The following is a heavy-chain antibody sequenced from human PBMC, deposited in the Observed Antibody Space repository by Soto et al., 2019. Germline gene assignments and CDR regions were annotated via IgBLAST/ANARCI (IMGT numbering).Heavy chain of an antibody. CDR3: ARDRIAAPALIYYYGMDV. V-gene: IGHV3-7*01. CDR2: IKQDGSEK. J-gene: IGHJ6*02. D-gene: IGHD6-13*01. Sequence: EVQLVESGGGLVQPGGSLRLSCAASGFTFSSYWMSWVRQAPGKGLEWVANIKQDGSEKYYVDSVKGRFTISRDNAKNSLYLQRNSLRADDTAVYYCARDRIAAPALIYYYGMDVWGQGTTVTVSS. CDR1: GFTFSSYW.